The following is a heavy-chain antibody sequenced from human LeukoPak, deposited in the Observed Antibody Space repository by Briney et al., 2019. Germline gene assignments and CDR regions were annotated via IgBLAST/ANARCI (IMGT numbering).Heavy chain of an antibody. J-gene: IGHJ4*02. V-gene: IGHV4-4*07. D-gene: IGHD5-18*01. CDR3: ARDTAMARRGQFDY. CDR2: IYTSGST. CDR1: GXSISSYY. Sequence: SETLSLTCTVSGXSISSYYWSWIRQPAGKGREWIGRIYTSGSTNYNPSLKSRVTMSVDTSKNQFSLKLSSVTAADTAVYYCARDTAMARRGQFDYWGQGTLVTVSS.